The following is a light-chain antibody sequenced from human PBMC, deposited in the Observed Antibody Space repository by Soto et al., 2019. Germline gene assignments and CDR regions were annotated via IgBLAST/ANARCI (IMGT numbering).Light chain of an antibody. CDR1: LSRVHSDGHTY. Sequence: DGVMTQSPLSLPVTLGQPAAVSCRSSLSRVHSDGHTYLTWFHQRPGQSPRRLIYKVSNRDSGVPDRFSGSGSGTDFTLRVSRVEAEDVGVYYCMQGAHWPYTFGQGTKLEIK. V-gene: IGKV2-30*02. J-gene: IGKJ2*01. CDR2: KVS. CDR3: MQGAHWPYT.